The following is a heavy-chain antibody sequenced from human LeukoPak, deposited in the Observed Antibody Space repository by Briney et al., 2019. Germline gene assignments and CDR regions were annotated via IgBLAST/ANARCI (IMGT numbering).Heavy chain of an antibody. CDR1: GFTFTNYA. CDR3: AKREKGTTGRFFDY. V-gene: IGHV3-23*01. J-gene: IGHJ4*02. Sequence: GGSLRLSCAASGFTFTNYAMTWVRQAPGKGLXXXXGISEGVGNTYYADSVEGRFTISRDHSKNTLYLQMNSLRAEDTALYYCAKREKGTTGRFFDYWGQGTLVTVSS. CDR2: ISEGVGNT. D-gene: IGHD4-17*01.